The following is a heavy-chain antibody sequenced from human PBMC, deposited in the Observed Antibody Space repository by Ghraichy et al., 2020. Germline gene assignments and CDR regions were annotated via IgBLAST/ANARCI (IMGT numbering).Heavy chain of an antibody. Sequence: SLRLSCAASGFTFSTYVMHWVRQAPGKGLVWVSRISNDGRITSYADSVKGRFTISRDNAKNTLFLQVNSLRAEDTAMYYCARDLDWILYDYWGQGTVVTVSS. J-gene: IGHJ4*02. CDR1: GFTFSTYV. CDR3: ARDLDWILYDY. V-gene: IGHV3-74*01. CDR2: ISNDGRIT. D-gene: IGHD3-9*01.